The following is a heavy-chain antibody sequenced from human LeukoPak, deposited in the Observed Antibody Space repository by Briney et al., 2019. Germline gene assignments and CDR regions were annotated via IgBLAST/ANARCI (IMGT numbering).Heavy chain of an antibody. V-gene: IGHV1-24*01. CDR1: GYTLTELS. Sequence: SVKVSCKVSGYTLTELSMHWVRQAPGEGLEWMGGFDPEDGETIYAQKFQGRVTMTEDTSTDTAYMELSSLRPEDTAVYYCARSAVSAIQGYCSSTSCHRRWFDPWGQGTLVTVSS. CDR2: FDPEDGET. CDR3: ARSAVSAIQGYCSSTSCHRRWFDP. J-gene: IGHJ5*02. D-gene: IGHD2-2*02.